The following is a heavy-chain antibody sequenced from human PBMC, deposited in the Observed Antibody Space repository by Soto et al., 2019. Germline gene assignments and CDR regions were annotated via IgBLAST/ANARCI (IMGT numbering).Heavy chain of an antibody. V-gene: IGHV3-30*18. Sequence: GGSLRLSCAASGFTFSSYGMHWVRQAPGKGLQWVAVISYDGSNKYYADSVKGRFTISRDNSKNTLYLQMNSLRAEDTAVYYCAKDLCGSCPWDYWGQGTLVTVSS. CDR1: GFTFSSYG. CDR2: ISYDGSNK. D-gene: IGHD2-15*01. CDR3: AKDLCGSCPWDY. J-gene: IGHJ4*02.